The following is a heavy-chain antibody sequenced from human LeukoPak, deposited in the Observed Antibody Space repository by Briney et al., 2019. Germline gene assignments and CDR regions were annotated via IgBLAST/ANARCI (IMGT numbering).Heavy chain of an antibody. CDR3: ARGDGWYLP. V-gene: IGHV4-4*07. Sequence: SETLSLTCTVSGGSISSYYWSWIRQPAGKGLEWIGRIYTSGSTNYNPSLKSRVTISVDTSKIQVSLRLDSITAADTAVYFCARGDGWYLPWGQGTLVTVSS. CDR1: GGSISSYY. J-gene: IGHJ5*02. D-gene: IGHD6-19*01. CDR2: IYTSGST.